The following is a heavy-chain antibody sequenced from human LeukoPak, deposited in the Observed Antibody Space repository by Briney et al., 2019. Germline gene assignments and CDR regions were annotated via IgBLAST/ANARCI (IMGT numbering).Heavy chain of an antibody. CDR1: GFTVSSNY. Sequence: GGSLRLSCAASGFTVSSNYMSWVRHAPGEGREWASVIYSGGSTYYADSVKGRFTISRDNTKNTLYLQMNSLRAEDTAVYYCARSRGGIAARPTYWFDPWGQGTLVTVSS. D-gene: IGHD6-6*01. CDR3: ARSRGGIAARPTYWFDP. V-gene: IGHV3-66*02. CDR2: IYSGGST. J-gene: IGHJ5*02.